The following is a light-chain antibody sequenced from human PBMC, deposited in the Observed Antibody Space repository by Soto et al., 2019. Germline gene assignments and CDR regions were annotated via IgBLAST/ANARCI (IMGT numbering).Light chain of an antibody. V-gene: IGLV2-14*01. CDR2: EVS. J-gene: IGLJ2*01. CDR3: ATWDDSLNGHVV. Sequence: QSVLTQPASVSGSPGQSITISCTGTSSDVGGYNYVSWYQQHPGKAPKLMIYEVSNRPSGVPDRFSGSKSGTSASLAISGLQSEDEADYYCATWDDSLNGHVVFGGGTKLTVL. CDR1: SSDVGGYNY.